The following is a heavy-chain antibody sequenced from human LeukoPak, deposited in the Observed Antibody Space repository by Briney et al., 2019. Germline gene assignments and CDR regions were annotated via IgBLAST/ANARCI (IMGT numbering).Heavy chain of an antibody. CDR2: INPNSGGT. V-gene: IGHV1-2*02. Sequence: RASVKVSCKASGYTFTGYYMHWVRQPPGQGLEWMGWINPNSGGTNYAQKFQGRGTMTRDTSISTAYMELSRLRSDDTAVYCCARDTYSGYDFGGYWGQGTLVTVSS. D-gene: IGHD5-12*01. CDR3: ARDTYSGYDFGGY. CDR1: GYTFTGYY. J-gene: IGHJ4*02.